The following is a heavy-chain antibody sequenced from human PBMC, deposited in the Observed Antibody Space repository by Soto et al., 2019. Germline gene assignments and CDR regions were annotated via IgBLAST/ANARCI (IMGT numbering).Heavy chain of an antibody. J-gene: IGHJ6*02. CDR2: ISSSSSYI. CDR1: GFTFSSYS. D-gene: IGHD2-15*01. CDR3: ARVRCGSYWLGPGYCSGGSCCSYYGMDV. V-gene: IGHV3-21*01. Sequence: GGSLRLSCAASGFTFSSYSMNWVRQAPGKGLEWVSSISSSSSYIYYADSVKGRFTISRDNAKNSLYLQMNSLRAEDTAVDYCARVRCGSYWLGPGYCSGGSCCSYYGMDVWGQGTTVTVSS.